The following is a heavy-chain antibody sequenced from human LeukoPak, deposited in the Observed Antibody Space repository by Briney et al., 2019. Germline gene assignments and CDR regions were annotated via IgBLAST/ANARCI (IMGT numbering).Heavy chain of an antibody. V-gene: IGHV4-30-4*01. Sequence: PSQTLSLTCTVSGGSISSGDYYWSWIRQPPGKGLEWIGYIYYSGSTYYDPSLMSRVTISVDTSKNQFSLKLSSVTAADTAVYYCARTYGSGSYYSDYWGQGTLVTVSS. D-gene: IGHD3-10*01. CDR2: IYYSGST. CDR3: ARTYGSGSYYSDY. J-gene: IGHJ4*02. CDR1: GGSISSGDYY.